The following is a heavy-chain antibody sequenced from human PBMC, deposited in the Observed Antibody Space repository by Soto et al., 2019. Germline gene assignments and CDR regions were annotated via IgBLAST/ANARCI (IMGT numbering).Heavy chain of an antibody. V-gene: IGHV3-15*07. CDR2: IKTKTDGGTT. J-gene: IGHJ5*02. Sequence: GGSLRLSCAASDFSFSNAWMNWVRQAPGKGLEWVGRIKTKTDGGTTDYAAPVKGRFTLSRDDSKNTLYLQMNSLESDDTAVYYCTKDLGSSRRGHYFDPWGQGTLVTVSS. CDR3: TKDLGSSRRGHYFDP. CDR1: DFSFSNAW. D-gene: IGHD2-2*01.